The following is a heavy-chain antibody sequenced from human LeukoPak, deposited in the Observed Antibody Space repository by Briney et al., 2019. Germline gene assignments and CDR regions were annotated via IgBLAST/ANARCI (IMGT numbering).Heavy chain of an antibody. CDR2: IYYSGSI. V-gene: IGHV4-39*07. J-gene: IGHJ5*02. Sequence: SETLSLTCTVSGGSISSSSYYWGWIRQPPGKGLEWIGSIYYSGSIYYNPSLKSRVTMSVDTSKNQFSLNLSSVTAADTAVYYCARDRYCTNTRCYNWFDPWGQGTLVTVSS. D-gene: IGHD2-2*01. CDR3: ARDRYCTNTRCYNWFDP. CDR1: GGSISSSSYY.